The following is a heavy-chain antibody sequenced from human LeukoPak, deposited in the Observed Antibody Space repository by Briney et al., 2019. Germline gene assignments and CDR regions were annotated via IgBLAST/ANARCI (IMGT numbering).Heavy chain of an antibody. CDR3: AKSVGNCSGGSCHSGYFDL. D-gene: IGHD2-15*01. J-gene: IGHJ2*01. Sequence: GGSLRLSCAASGFTLSSYAMSWVRQAPGKGLEWDSVISGSGVTAYYADSVKGRFTISRDNSKNTLYLQMNSLRAEDTAVYYCAKSVGNCSGGSCHSGYFDLWGRGTLVTVSS. CDR1: GFTLSSYA. CDR2: ISGSGVTA. V-gene: IGHV3-23*01.